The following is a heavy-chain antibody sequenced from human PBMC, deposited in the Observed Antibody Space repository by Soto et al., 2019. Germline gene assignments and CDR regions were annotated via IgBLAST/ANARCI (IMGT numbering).Heavy chain of an antibody. J-gene: IGHJ5*02. V-gene: IGHV2-5*01. Sequence: SGPTLVNPTQTLTLTCTFSGFSLSTSGVGVGWIRQPPGKALEWLALIYWNDDKRYSPSLKSRLTITKDTSKNQVVLTMTNMDPVDTATYYCAHRLEYCGGDCSPRWFDPWGQGTLVTVSS. CDR2: IYWNDDK. D-gene: IGHD2-21*02. CDR1: GFSLSTSGVG. CDR3: AHRLEYCGGDCSPRWFDP.